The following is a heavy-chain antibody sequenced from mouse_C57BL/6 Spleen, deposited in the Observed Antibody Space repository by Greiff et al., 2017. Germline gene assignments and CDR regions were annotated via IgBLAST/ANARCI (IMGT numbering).Heavy chain of an antibody. CDR1: GYTFTDYY. J-gene: IGHJ4*01. V-gene: IGHV1-26*01. Sequence: EVQLQQSGPELVKPGASVKISCKASGYTFTDYYMNWVKQSPGKSLEWIGAINPNNGGTSYNQKFKGKATLTVDKSSSTAYMELRSLTSEDSAVYYGARSITTVVARGYARDYWGQGTSVTVAS. D-gene: IGHD1-1*01. CDR2: INPNNGGT. CDR3: ARSITTVVARGYARDY.